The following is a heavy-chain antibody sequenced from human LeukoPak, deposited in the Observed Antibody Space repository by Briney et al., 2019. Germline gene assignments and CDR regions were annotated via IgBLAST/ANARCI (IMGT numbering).Heavy chain of an antibody. J-gene: IGHJ4*02. D-gene: IGHD3-16*02. CDR1: GYTFTSYG. V-gene: IGHV1-18*01. CDR2: ISAYNGNT. CDR3: ARDVITFGGVIVTPFDY. Sequence: ASVTVSCKASGYTFTSYGISWVRQAPGQGLEWMGWISAYNGNTNYAQKLQGRVTMTTDTSTSTAYMELRSLRSDDTAVYYCARDVITFGGVIVTPFDYWGQGTLVTVSS.